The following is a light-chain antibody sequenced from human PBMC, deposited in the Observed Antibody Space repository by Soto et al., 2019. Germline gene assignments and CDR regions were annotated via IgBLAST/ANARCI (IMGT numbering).Light chain of an antibody. Sequence: EFLLTQSPGSLCLSPGERAALCCRARQTVNRNYLAWYQQKLGQASRLLIFGTSARATGIPDRFSGSGSGTDFTLTINRLDPEDFAVYYCQHYGGSLWTFGQGTKVDIK. CDR3: QHYGGSLWT. J-gene: IGKJ1*01. V-gene: IGKV3-20*01. CDR1: QTVNRNY. CDR2: GTS.